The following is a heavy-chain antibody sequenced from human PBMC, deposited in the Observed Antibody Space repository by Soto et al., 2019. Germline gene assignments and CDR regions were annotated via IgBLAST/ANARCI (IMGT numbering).Heavy chain of an antibody. Sequence: QVQVQESGPGLVKPSETLSLTCSVSGGSMSKFYWSWIRKTAGKGLEWMGRVYATGTSDYNPSLRSRIAMSVDISKKTFSLRLRSVTAAHTGVYYCVRDGSKTLRDCFDPWGQGILVTVSS. CDR3: VRDGSKTLRDCFDP. CDR2: VYATGTS. V-gene: IGHV4-4*07. J-gene: IGHJ5*02. D-gene: IGHD4-17*01. CDR1: GGSMSKFY.